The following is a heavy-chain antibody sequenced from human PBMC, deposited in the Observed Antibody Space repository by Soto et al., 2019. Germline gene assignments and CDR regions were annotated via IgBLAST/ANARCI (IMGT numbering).Heavy chain of an antibody. V-gene: IGHV1-69*02. Sequence: QVQLVQSGAEVKKPGSSVKVSCKASGGTFSGYTISWVRQAPGQGLEWMGRIIPILDIPNYAQNFQGRVTITADKSTSPAYMELSSLRSDDTAVYYCASHFTGVLVLGASPPGGDNYGWDVWGQGTTVTVSS. CDR2: IIPILDIP. CDR1: GGTFSGYT. CDR3: ASHFTGVLVLGASPPGGDNYGWDV. D-gene: IGHD2-15*01. J-gene: IGHJ6*02.